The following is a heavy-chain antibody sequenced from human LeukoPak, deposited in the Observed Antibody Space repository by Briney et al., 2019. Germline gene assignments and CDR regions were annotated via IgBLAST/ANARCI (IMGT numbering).Heavy chain of an antibody. Sequence: SETLSLTCTVSGGSLSGDYWNWVRQPPGKGLEWIGYIYYTGTTNYSPSLKSRVTISLDMSKNQFSLKLRSVTAADTAVYYCSRRAASAGYFDYWGQGTLVTVSS. CDR2: IYYTGTT. CDR1: GGSLSGDY. J-gene: IGHJ4*02. D-gene: IGHD6-13*01. CDR3: SRRAASAGYFDY. V-gene: IGHV4-59*01.